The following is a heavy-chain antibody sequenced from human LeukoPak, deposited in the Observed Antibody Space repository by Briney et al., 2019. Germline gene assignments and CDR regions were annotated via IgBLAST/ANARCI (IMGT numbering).Heavy chain of an antibody. J-gene: IGHJ3*02. CDR3: ARDRSGSYGAAFDI. CDR1: GFPFVDYA. Sequence: GGSLRLSCAASGFPFVDYALSWVRQAPGKGLEWVSGISWNGGITGYADSVKGRFTIYRDNANNSLYLQINSLRVEDTALYCCARDRSGSYGAAFDIWGQGTMVTVS. D-gene: IGHD3-16*01. CDR2: ISWNGGIT. V-gene: IGHV3-20*04.